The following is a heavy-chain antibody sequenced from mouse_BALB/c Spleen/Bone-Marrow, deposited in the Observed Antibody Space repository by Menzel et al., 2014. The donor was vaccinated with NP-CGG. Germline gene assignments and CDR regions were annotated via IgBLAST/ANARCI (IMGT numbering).Heavy chain of an antibody. Sequence: EVQLQESGAELVKPGASVKLSCTASGFNIKDTYMHWVKQRPEQGLEWIGRIDPANGNTKYDPKFQGKATITADTSSNTAYLQLSSLTSEDSAVYYCARWGITTGFAYWAQGTLVTGSA. CDR3: ARWGITTGFAY. V-gene: IGHV14-3*02. CDR1: GFNIKDTY. J-gene: IGHJ3*01. CDR2: IDPANGNT. D-gene: IGHD2-4*01.